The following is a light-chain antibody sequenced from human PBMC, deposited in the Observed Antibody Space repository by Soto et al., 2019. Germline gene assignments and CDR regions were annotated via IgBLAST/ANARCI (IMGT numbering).Light chain of an antibody. V-gene: IGKV3-20*01. Sequence: EIVLTQSPGTLSLSPGERATLSCRASQSVSSSYLAWYQQKPGQAPRLLIYGASSRATGIPDRFSGSGSGTDFTLTISRLEPEDFAVYYCQKYGSSPRTFGQATKLEIK. CDR3: QKYGSSPRT. CDR2: GAS. J-gene: IGKJ2*01. CDR1: QSVSSSY.